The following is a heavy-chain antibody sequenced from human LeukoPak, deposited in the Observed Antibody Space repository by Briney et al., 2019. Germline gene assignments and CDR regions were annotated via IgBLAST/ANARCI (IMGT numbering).Heavy chain of an antibody. D-gene: IGHD5-18*01. CDR2: INQDGSAK. V-gene: IGHV3-7*05. CDR1: GFTFSSCW. Sequence: PGGSLRLSCAASGFTFSSCWMTWVRQAPGKGLEWVANINQDGSAKYYVDSVKDRFTVSRDNAQNSLYLQVNSLRAEDTAVYYCARGGYSFGSFDYWGQGTLLTVSS. J-gene: IGHJ4*02. CDR3: ARGGYSFGSFDY.